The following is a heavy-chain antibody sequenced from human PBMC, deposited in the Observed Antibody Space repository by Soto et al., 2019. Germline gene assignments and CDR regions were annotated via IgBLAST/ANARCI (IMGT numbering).Heavy chain of an antibody. Sequence: PSETLPLTCTVSGGPMTLYNWNWMRQSAGKGLEWIRRVYYSGNTHYNPSLKSRVTMSVDTSKNQFSLNLQSVTAADTAVYYCGRGEDKWDPTRYFDLWGRGNLVTVSS. CDR3: GRGEDKWDPTRYFDL. D-gene: IGHD3-16*01. CDR1: GGPMTLYN. V-gene: IGHV4-4*07. CDR2: VYYSGNT. J-gene: IGHJ2*01.